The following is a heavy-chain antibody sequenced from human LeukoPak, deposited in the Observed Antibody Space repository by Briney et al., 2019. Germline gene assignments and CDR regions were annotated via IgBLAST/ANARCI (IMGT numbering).Heavy chain of an antibody. CDR2: INKDGSEK. Sequence: ETLSLTCAVYGGSFSGYYWSWVRQAPGKGLEWVANINKDGSEKYFVDSVKGRFTISRDNAENSLHLQMNSLRAEDTAVYYCVRGSSGTVVRGVSWAWFDPWGQGTLVSVSS. CDR3: VRGSSGTVVRGVSWAWFDP. V-gene: IGHV3-7*05. D-gene: IGHD3-10*01. J-gene: IGHJ5*02. CDR1: GGSFSGYY.